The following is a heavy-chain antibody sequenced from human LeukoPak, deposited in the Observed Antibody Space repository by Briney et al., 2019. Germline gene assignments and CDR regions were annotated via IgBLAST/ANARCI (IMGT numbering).Heavy chain of an antibody. CDR2: INHSGST. CDR3: ARVMRDCSSTSCYILNYYYYYGMDV. D-gene: IGHD2-2*02. Sequence: GSLRLSCAASGFTFSSYAMSWIRQPPGKGLEWIGEINHSGSTNYNPSLKSRVTISVDTSKNQFSLKLSSVTAADTAVYYCARVMRDCSSTSCYILNYYYYYGMDVWGQGTTVTVSS. V-gene: IGHV4-34*01. J-gene: IGHJ6*02. CDR1: GFTFSSYA.